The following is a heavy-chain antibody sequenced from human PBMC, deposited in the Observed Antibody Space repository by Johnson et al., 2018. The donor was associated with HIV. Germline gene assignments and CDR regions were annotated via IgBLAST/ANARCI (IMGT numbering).Heavy chain of an antibody. V-gene: IGHV3-30*02. J-gene: IGHJ3*02. CDR1: GFIFNSYG. CDR3: ARACRDGYTCDAFDI. Sequence: QVQLMESGGGVVQPGGSLRLSCAASGFIFNSYGMHWVRQAPGKGLEWVAFIRYDGSNKYYAESVKGRFTISRENSKNTLHLQMNSLRVEDTAVYYCARACRDGYTCDAFDIWGQGTMVTVSS. D-gene: IGHD5-24*01. CDR2: IRYDGSNK.